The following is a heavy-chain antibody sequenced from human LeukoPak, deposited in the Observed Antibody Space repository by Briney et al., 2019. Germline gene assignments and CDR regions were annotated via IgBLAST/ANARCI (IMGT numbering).Heavy chain of an antibody. CDR1: GFTFSSYA. J-gene: IGHJ4*02. Sequence: PGGSLRLSCAASGFTFSSYAMCWVRQAPGKGLEWVSAISGSGGSTYYADSLKGRFTISRDTSKNTLYLQINSLRAEDTAVYYCAKRGRYYFDQWGQGTLVTVSS. CDR3: AKRGRYYFDQ. V-gene: IGHV3-23*01. CDR2: ISGSGGST.